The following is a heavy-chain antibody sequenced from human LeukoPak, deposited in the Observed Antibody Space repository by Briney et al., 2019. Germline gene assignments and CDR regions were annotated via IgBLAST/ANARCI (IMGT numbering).Heavy chain of an antibody. Sequence: GGSLRLSCAASGFTLSSDNMNWVRQAPGRGLEWVSYISSSSSTIYYADSVKGRFTISRDNAKNSLYLQMNSLRDEDTAVYYCARDHDTATDYWGQGTLVTVSS. CDR1: GFTLSSDN. CDR2: ISSSSSTI. CDR3: ARDHDTATDY. D-gene: IGHD5-18*01. V-gene: IGHV3-48*02. J-gene: IGHJ4*02.